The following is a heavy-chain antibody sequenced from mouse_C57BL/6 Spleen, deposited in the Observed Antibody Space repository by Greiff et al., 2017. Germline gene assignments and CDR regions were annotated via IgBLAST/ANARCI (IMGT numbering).Heavy chain of an antibody. Sequence: VQLQQSGPELVKPGASVKMSCKASGYTFTDYNMHWVKQSHGKSLEWIGYINPNNGGNSYNQTLKGKATLTENKSSSTAYMELLSLTAEDSAVYYGARHGSSYGFAYGGQGTLVTVSA. CDR3: ARHGSSYGFAY. CDR2: INPNNGGN. J-gene: IGHJ3*01. V-gene: IGHV1-22*01. CDR1: GYTFTDYN. D-gene: IGHD1-1*01.